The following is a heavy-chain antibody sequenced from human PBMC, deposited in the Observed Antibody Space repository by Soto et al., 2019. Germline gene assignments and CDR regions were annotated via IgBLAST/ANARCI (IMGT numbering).Heavy chain of an antibody. V-gene: IGHV4-39*01. D-gene: IGHD3-16*02. J-gene: IGHJ1*01. CDR3: ARQCPVEARYRFCP. CDR2: LYYGGST. Sequence: NPWETLSLTYRVSSSSINSDDSFWGWVRQSPGKGLEWIGSLYYGGSTFYNPSLKSRLTISLDTSKNQFSLRLTCVTAAYTAIYYCARQCPVEARYRFCPWGQGTPVTVSS. CDR1: SSSINSDDSF.